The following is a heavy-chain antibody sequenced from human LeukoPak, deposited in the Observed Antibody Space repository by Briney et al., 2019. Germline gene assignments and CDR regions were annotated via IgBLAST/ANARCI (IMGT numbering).Heavy chain of an antibody. J-gene: IGHJ4*02. V-gene: IGHV1-18*01. CDR3: ARRIAAAGSLAFFDY. Sequence: ASVKVSCKASGYTFTSYGISWVRQAPGQGLEWMGWISAYNGNTNYAQKLQGRVTMTTDTSTSTAYMELRSLRSDDTAVYYCARRIAAAGSLAFFDYWGQGTLVTVSS. CDR2: ISAYNGNT. CDR1: GYTFTSYG. D-gene: IGHD6-13*01.